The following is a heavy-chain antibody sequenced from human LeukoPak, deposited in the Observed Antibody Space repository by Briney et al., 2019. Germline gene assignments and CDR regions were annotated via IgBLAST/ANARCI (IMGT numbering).Heavy chain of an antibody. CDR2: ISGSGGST. J-gene: IGHJ4*02. CDR3: AKDPTLDTAMVGEYYFDY. Sequence: GGSLRLSCAASGFTFSSYAMSWVRQAPGKGLEWVSAISGSGGSTYYADSMKGRFTISRDNSKNTLYLQMNSLRAEDTAVYYCAKDPTLDTAMVGEYYFDYWGQGTLVTVSS. CDR1: GFTFSSYA. V-gene: IGHV3-23*01. D-gene: IGHD5-18*01.